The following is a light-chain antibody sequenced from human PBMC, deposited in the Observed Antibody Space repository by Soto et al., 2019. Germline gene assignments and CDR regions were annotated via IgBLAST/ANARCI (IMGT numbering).Light chain of an antibody. CDR1: QSVSYH. CDR2: GAS. V-gene: IGKV3-11*01. Sequence: EIVLTQSPATLSLSPGERATLSCRASQSVSYHLAWYQQKPDQAPRLLIYGASNRATGIPARFSGSGSGTDFTLTISSLEPEDFAVYYCQQRTNWAYTFGQGTKLEIK. CDR3: QQRTNWAYT. J-gene: IGKJ2*01.